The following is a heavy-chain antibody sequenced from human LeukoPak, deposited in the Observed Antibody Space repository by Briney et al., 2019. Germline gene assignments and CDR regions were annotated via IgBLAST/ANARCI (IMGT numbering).Heavy chain of an antibody. V-gene: IGHV4-39*01. CDR2: IYYSGST. J-gene: IGHJ4*02. Sequence: SETLSLTCTVSGGSISSSSYYWGWIRQPPGKGLEWIGHIYYSGSTYYNPSLKSRVTISVDTSQNQFSLKLNSVTAADTAVYYCARLISSAWTPEYWGKGTLVTVSS. CDR1: GGSISSSSYY. CDR3: ARLISSAWTPEY. D-gene: IGHD6-19*01.